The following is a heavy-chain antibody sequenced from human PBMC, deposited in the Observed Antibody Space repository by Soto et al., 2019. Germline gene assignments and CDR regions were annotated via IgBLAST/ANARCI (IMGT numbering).Heavy chain of an antibody. D-gene: IGHD2-2*01. V-gene: IGHV3-30*02. J-gene: IGHJ5*02. CDR2: VPSDGNNK. CDR1: GFSFSKYG. Sequence: PGGSLRLSCVASGFSFSKYGMHWVRQAPGKGLEWVAFVPSDGNNKYYADSVKGRFTISRDNSKNTVYLQVDSLRLDDTAIYYCAKDRVIQLLPIWPDPWGQGTLVTVSS. CDR3: AKDRVIQLLPIWPDP.